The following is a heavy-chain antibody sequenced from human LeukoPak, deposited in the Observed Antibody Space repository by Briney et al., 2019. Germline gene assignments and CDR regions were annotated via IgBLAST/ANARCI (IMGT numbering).Heavy chain of an antibody. D-gene: IGHD3-10*01. CDR2: IYYSGST. CDR1: GGSISSYY. J-gene: IGHJ6*03. V-gene: IGHV4-59*01. Sequence: SETLSLTCTVSGGSISSYYWIWIRQPPGKGLEWIGYIYYSGSTNYNPSLKSRVTISVDTSKNQFSLKLSSVTAADTAVYYCARPYGSGSLYYMDVWGKGTTVTISS. CDR3: ARPYGSGSLYYMDV.